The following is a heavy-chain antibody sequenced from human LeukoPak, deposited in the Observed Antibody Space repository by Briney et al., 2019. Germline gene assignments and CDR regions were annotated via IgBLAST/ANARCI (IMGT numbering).Heavy chain of an antibody. Sequence: SCKASGGTFSSYGMHWVRQTPGKGLEWVALISFDGSIEYYVDSVKGRFTISRDNSKNTLFLQMNSLRPEDTAVYYCAKDSDIAVAGSDDALDVWGQGTMVTVSS. CDR2: ISFDGSIE. V-gene: IGHV3-30*18. D-gene: IGHD6-19*01. CDR3: AKDSDIAVAGSDDALDV. J-gene: IGHJ3*01. CDR1: GGTFSSYG.